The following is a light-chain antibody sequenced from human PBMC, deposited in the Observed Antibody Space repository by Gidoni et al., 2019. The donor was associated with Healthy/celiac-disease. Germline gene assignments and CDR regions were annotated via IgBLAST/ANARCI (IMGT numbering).Light chain of an antibody. CDR2: GAS. CDR3: QQYNNWPPPFT. V-gene: IGKV3-15*01. Sequence: EIVLTQSPATLSVSPGERATLSCRASQSVSSNLAWYQQKPGQAPRLLIYGASTRATGIPARFSCSGSGTEFTLTISSLQSEDFAVYYCQQYNNWPPPFTFGPGTKVDIK. CDR1: QSVSSN. J-gene: IGKJ3*01.